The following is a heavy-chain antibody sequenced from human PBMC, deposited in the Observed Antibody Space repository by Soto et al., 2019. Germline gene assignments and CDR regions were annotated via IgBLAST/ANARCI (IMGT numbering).Heavy chain of an antibody. CDR1: GFRFDDYG. D-gene: IGHD4-17*01. J-gene: IGHJ4*02. V-gene: IGHV3-9*01. CDR2: ISRDSRSI. CDR3: VKDALTTVAYYFAY. Sequence: QPGGSLRLSCEVSGFRFDDYGMHWVRQAPGKGLEWIAGISRDSRSISYGASMKGRFTISRDNAKNSLYLQLNSLRADDTAFYYCVKDALTTVAYYFAYSGQGALVPVSS.